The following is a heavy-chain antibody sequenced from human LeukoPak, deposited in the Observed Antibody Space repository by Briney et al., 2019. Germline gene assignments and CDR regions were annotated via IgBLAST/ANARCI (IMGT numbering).Heavy chain of an antibody. Sequence: SETPSHPCAVYGGAFSGYYWSWIRQPPGKGLEWIGEINHSGSTDYNPSLKSRVTMSVDTSKNQFSLRLSSVTAADTAVYYCARKNITMIKRTLFDYWGQGILDTVSS. D-gene: IGHD3-22*01. CDR1: GGAFSGYY. J-gene: IGHJ4*02. CDR2: INHSGST. V-gene: IGHV4-34*01. CDR3: ARKNITMIKRTLFDY.